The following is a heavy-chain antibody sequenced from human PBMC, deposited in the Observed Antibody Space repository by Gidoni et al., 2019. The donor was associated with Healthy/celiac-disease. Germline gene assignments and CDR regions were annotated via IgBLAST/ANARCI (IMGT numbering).Heavy chain of an antibody. Sequence: EVQLVESGGGLVKPGGSLRLSCAASGFTFSSYSMNWVRQAPGKGLEWVSSISSSSSYIYYADSVKGRFTISRDNAKNSLYLQMNSLRAEDTAVYYCARGGDLGYCSGGSCYHFDYWGQGTLVTVSS. CDR3: ARGGDLGYCSGGSCYHFDY. V-gene: IGHV3-21*01. CDR2: ISSSSSYI. CDR1: GFTFSSYS. D-gene: IGHD2-15*01. J-gene: IGHJ4*02.